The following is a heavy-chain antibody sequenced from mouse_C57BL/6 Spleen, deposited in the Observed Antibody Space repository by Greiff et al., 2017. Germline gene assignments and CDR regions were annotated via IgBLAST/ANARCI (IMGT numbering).Heavy chain of an antibody. Sequence: VQLQQSGPELVKPGASVKMSCTASGFTLTDYNMHWVKQSPGKSLEWIGYINPDDGGTSYNPKFTGKATLTANTSSSTAYMELRSLTAEDSDVDYYDRVDDDYAMDYWGQGTPVTVSA. J-gene: IGHJ4*01. CDR1: GFTLTDYN. V-gene: IGHV1-22*01. CDR2: INPDDGGT. CDR3: DRVDDDYAMDY.